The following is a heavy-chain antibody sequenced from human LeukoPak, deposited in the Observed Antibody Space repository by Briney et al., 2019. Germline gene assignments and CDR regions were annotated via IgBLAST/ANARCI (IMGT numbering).Heavy chain of an antibody. CDR1: GFTVSNNY. V-gene: IGHV3-53*01. Sequence: PGGSLRLSCAASGFTVSNNYMSWVRQAPGKGLKWGSDINSGGSTYYADAVKGRFNISRDNSKNTLYLQMNSLRAEDTAVYYCARDIRKYYYDSSGYYRSDAFDIWGQGTMVTVSS. D-gene: IGHD3-22*01. CDR3: ARDIRKYYYDSSGYYRSDAFDI. J-gene: IGHJ3*02. CDR2: INSGGST.